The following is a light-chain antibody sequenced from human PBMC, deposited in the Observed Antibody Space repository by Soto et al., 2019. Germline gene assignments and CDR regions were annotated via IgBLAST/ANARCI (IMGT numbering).Light chain of an antibody. V-gene: IGKV1-27*01. CDR1: QGISTY. J-gene: IGKJ1*01. CDR2: TAS. Sequence: DIQMTQSPSSLSASVGDRVTITCRASQGISTYLAWYQQKPGKVPKLLIYTASTLQSGVPSRFSGSGSGTAFTLTISSLQPEDVATYYGQHYNSAPQTFGQGTKVEIQ. CDR3: QHYNSAPQT.